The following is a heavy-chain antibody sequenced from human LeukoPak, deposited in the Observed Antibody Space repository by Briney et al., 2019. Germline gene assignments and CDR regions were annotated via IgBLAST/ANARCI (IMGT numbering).Heavy chain of an antibody. V-gene: IGHV3-48*01. Sequence: PGGSLRLSCAASGFTFSSYWMSWVRQVPGKGLEWVSYISSSSSTIYYADSVKGRFTISRENAKDSLYLQMNSLRAEDTAVYYCTRVSVGTWGQGTPVTVSS. CDR3: TRVSVGT. CDR1: GFTFSSYW. CDR2: ISSSSSTI. J-gene: IGHJ5*02.